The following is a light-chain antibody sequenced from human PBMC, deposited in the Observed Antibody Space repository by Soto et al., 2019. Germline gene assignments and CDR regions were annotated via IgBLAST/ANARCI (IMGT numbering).Light chain of an antibody. J-gene: IGKJ1*01. CDR3: QQRTNSPPWT. Sequence: DIQMTQSPSSLSASVGDRVTITCQASQDISNYLNWYQQKPGKAPKLLIYDASNLETGVPPRFSGSGSGTDFTLSVSGLETEDFATYYCQQRTNSPPWTFGQGTRVELK. V-gene: IGKV1-33*01. CDR1: QDISNY. CDR2: DAS.